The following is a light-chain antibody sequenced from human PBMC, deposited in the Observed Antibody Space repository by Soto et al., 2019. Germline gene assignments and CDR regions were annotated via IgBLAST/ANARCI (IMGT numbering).Light chain of an antibody. V-gene: IGKV1-5*03. Sequence: DIQMTQSPSTLSGSVGDRVTITCRASQTISSWLAWYQQKPGKAPKLLIYKASTLKSGVPSRFSGSGSGTEFTLTISSLQPDDFATYYCQHYNSYWTFAQGTKV. CDR3: QHYNSYWT. CDR2: KAS. CDR1: QTISSW. J-gene: IGKJ1*01.